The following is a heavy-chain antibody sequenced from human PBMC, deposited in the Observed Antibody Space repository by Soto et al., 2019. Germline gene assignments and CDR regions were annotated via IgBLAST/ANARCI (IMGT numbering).Heavy chain of an antibody. V-gene: IGHV1-8*01. CDR3: ARGVAAAGTDWFDP. CDR2: MNPYSGDT. D-gene: IGHD6-13*01. Sequence: QVQLVQSGAEVKKPGASVKVSCKASGYTFTSDDINWVRQATGQGLEWMGWMNPYSGDTGYAQKFQGRVTMTRDTSISTAYMELSSLSSEDTAVYYCARGVAAAGTDWFDPWGQGTRVTVSS. CDR1: GYTFTSDD. J-gene: IGHJ5*02.